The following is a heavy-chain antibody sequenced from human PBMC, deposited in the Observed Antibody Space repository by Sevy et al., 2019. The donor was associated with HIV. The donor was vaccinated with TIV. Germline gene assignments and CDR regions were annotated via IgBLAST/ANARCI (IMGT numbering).Heavy chain of an antibody. CDR3: ATYYDSGFGGAFDI. CDR2: IWYDGSTE. CDR1: GFTISNHG. V-gene: IGHV3-33*01. J-gene: IGHJ3*02. D-gene: IGHD3-22*01. Sequence: GGSLRLSCAASGFTISNHGMHWVRQAPGKGLEWVAVIWYDGSTEHYADFVKGRFTISRDISKNTLYLQMNTLRGEDSAVYFCATYYDSGFGGAFDIWGQGTLVTVSS.